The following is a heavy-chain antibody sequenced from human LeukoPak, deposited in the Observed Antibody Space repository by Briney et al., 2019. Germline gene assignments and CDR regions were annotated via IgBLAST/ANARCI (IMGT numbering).Heavy chain of an antibody. D-gene: IGHD4-17*01. J-gene: IGHJ4*02. CDR2: IYYSGNT. CDR1: GGSISSYY. V-gene: IGHV4-59*01. CDR3: ARSHDYGDYVAHYYFDY. Sequence: SETLSLTCTVSGGSISSYYWSWIRQPPGKGLEWIGHIYYSGNTNYNPSLKGRVTISVDTSKNQFSLKLSSVTAADTAVYYCARSHDYGDYVAHYYFDYWGQGTLVTVSS.